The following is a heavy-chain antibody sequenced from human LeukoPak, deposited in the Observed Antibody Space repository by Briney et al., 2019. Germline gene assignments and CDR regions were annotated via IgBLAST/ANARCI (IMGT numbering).Heavy chain of an antibody. Sequence: ASVKVSCKASGYTFTSYDINWVRQATGQGLEWMGWMNPNSGNTGYAQKFQGRVTITTDESTSTAYMELSSLRSEDTAAYYCARVAGGSKEFDIWGQGTMVTVSS. CDR1: GYTFTSYD. CDR2: MNPNSGNT. J-gene: IGHJ3*02. V-gene: IGHV1-8*01. D-gene: IGHD1-26*01. CDR3: ARVAGGSKEFDI.